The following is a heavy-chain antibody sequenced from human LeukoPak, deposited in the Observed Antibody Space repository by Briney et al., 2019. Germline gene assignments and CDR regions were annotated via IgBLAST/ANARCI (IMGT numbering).Heavy chain of an antibody. V-gene: IGHV4-59*01. D-gene: IGHD2-21*01. Sequence: SETLSLTCTVSGGSISSYYWSWIRQPPGRGLEWIGYIYYSGSTNYNPSLKSRVTISVDTSKNQFSLKLSSVTAADTAVYYCAAWGGAYCFDYWGQGTLVTVSS. J-gene: IGHJ4*02. CDR2: IYYSGST. CDR3: AAWGGAYCFDY. CDR1: GGSISSYY.